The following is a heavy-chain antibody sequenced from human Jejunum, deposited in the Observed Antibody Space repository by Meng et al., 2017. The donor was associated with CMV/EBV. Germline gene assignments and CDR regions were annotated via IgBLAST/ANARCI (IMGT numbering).Heavy chain of an antibody. J-gene: IGHJ6*02. V-gene: IGHV1-69*01. CDR1: RMFV. Sequence: RMFVISWVRQATGQGPEWMGGIIPMFATAKYSQKFQGRVTITADESTSTAYMEVSSLRPEDTAVYYCAKDIRGSGLFDHYYGLDVWGQGTTVTVSS. CDR3: AKDIRGSGLFDHYYGLDV. D-gene: IGHD3-3*01. CDR2: IIPMFATA.